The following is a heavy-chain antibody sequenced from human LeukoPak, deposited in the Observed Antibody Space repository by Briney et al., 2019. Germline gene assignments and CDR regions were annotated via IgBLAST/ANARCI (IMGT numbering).Heavy chain of an antibody. J-gene: IGHJ4*02. V-gene: IGHV1-18*01. D-gene: IGHD3-22*01. CDR3: AIQNYYDSSGYQFDY. CDR2: ISAYNGNT. Sequence: GASVKVSCKASGYTFTSYAISWVRQAPGQGLEWMGWISAYNGNTNYAHKLQGRVTMTTDTSTSTAYMELRSLRSDDTAVYYCAIQNYYDSSGYQFDYWGQGTLVTVSS. CDR1: GYTFTSYA.